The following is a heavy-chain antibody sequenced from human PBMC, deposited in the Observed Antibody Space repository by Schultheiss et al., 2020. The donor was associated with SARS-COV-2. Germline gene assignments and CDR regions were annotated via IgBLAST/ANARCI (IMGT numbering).Heavy chain of an antibody. V-gene: IGHV4-59*10. J-gene: IGHJ6*02. CDR3: ARVVPIPWADYYYYGMDV. CDR1: GGSFSGYY. CDR2: IYTSGST. D-gene: IGHD2-2*02. Sequence: SETLSLTCAVYGGSFSGYYWSWIRQHPGKGLEWIGRIYTSGSTNYNPSLKSRVTISVDTSKNQFSLKLSSVTAADTAVYYCARVVPIPWADYYYYGMDVWGQGTTVTVSS.